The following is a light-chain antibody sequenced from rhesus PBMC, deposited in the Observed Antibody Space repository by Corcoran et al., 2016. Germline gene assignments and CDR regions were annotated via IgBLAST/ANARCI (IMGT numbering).Light chain of an antibody. Sequence: QVILTQSPATLSLSPGERATLSCRASQSVGSSLAWYQQKPGKAPRLLIYGASSRATVIPDMFRGSWSWTECTLTISSLEPEDFAVYYCQKYSSSPNSFGQGTKVEIK. CDR2: GAS. J-gene: IGKJ2*01. CDR3: QKYSSSPNS. V-gene: IGKV3-53*01. CDR1: QSVGSS.